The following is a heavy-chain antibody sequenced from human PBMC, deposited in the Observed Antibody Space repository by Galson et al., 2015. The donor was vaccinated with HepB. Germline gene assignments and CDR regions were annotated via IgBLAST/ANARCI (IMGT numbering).Heavy chain of an antibody. D-gene: IGHD3-10*01. Sequence: ETLSLTCDVSGGSVSTGSYYWNWIRQPPGKGLEWIGYISSSGSTNYNPSLKARVTMSVGTSKTQFSLKLRSVTAADTAVYFCARAGGYGLDLWGRGTLVTVSS. V-gene: IGHV4-61*01. CDR1: GGSVSTGSYY. J-gene: IGHJ2*01. CDR2: ISSSGST. CDR3: ARAGGYGLDL.